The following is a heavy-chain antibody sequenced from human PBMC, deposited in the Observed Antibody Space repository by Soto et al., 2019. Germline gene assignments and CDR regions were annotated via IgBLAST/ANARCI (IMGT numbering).Heavy chain of an antibody. Sequence: SETLSLTCTVSGGSISSGDYYWSWIRQPPGKGLEWIGYIYYSGSTYYNPSLKSRVTISVDTSKNHFSLKLSSVTAADTAVYYFAPKKPGSNRLYYWGQGNPVTVSS. CDR1: GGSISSGDYY. CDR2: IYYSGST. V-gene: IGHV4-30-4*01. J-gene: IGHJ4*01. CDR3: APKKPGSNRLYY. D-gene: IGHD3-10*01.